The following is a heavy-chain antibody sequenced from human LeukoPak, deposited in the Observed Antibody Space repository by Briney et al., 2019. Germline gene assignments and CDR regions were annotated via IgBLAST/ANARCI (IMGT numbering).Heavy chain of an antibody. CDR2: MFYTGNT. Sequence: SATLSLTCTVSGGSISSYYWSWIRQPPGKGLEWIGYMFYTGNTNYNPSLKSRVTISVDTSKNQFSLKLSSVTAADTAVYYCARAGDTLGVDYWGQGTLVTVSS. CDR1: GGSISSYY. J-gene: IGHJ4*02. D-gene: IGHD5-18*01. V-gene: IGHV4-59*01. CDR3: ARAGDTLGVDY.